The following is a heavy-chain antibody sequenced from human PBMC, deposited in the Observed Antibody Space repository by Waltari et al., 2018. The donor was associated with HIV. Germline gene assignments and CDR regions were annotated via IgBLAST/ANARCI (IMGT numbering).Heavy chain of an antibody. J-gene: IGHJ4*02. V-gene: IGHV3-74*01. D-gene: IGHD4-4*01. CDR3: ASFPINDYNIKRLGY. CDR2: INSDGSST. Sequence: EVQLVESGGGLVRPGGSLRLSCAASGFTFSSYWMHWVRQAPGKGLRWVSRINSDGSSTTYADSVKCRFTISRDNSKNTLYLQMNSLMSEDTAVYYCASFPINDYNIKRLGYWGQGTLVTVSS. CDR1: GFTFSSYW.